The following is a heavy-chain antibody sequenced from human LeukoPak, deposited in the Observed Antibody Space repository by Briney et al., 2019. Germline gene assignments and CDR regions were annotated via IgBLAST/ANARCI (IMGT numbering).Heavy chain of an antibody. V-gene: IGHV1-18*01. J-gene: IGHJ6*03. CDR2: ISAYNGNT. Sequence: ASVKVSCKASGYTFTSYGISWERQAPGQGLEWMGWISAYNGNTNYAQKLQGRVTMTTDTSTSTAYMELRSLRSDDTAVYYCARSLSRYYYYYHMDVWGKGTTVTVSS. CDR3: ARSLSRYYYYYHMDV. CDR1: GYTFTSYG.